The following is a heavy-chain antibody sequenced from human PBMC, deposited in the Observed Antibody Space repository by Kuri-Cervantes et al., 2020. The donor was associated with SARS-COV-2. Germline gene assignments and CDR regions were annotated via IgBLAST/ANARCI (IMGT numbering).Heavy chain of an antibody. CDR2: IDSSSYYI. Sequence: GESLKISCVASGFTFSNYAIHWVRQAPGKGLEWVASIDSSSYYIYHADSVKGRLTISRDNAKTSLYLQMNSLKLEDTAVYYCAREEGGELGEAFDYWGQGALVTVSS. CDR3: AREEGGELGEAFDY. CDR1: GFTFSNYA. V-gene: IGHV3-21*01. J-gene: IGHJ4*02. D-gene: IGHD7-27*01.